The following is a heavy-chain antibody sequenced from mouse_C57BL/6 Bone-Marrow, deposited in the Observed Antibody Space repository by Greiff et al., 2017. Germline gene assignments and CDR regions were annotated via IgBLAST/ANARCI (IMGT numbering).Heavy chain of an antibody. D-gene: IGHD5-1*01. CDR1: GYSITSGYY. Sequence: VQLKESGPGLVKPSQSLSLTCSVSGYSITSGYYWNWIRQFPGNKLEWMGYISYDGSNNYNPSLKNRISITRDTSKNQFFLKLNSVTTEDTATYYCARDSTSFAYWGQGTLVTVSA. CDR2: ISYDGSN. V-gene: IGHV3-6*01. CDR3: ARDSTSFAY. J-gene: IGHJ3*01.